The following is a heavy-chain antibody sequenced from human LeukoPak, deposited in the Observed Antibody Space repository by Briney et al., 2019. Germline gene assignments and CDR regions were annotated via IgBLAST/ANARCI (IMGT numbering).Heavy chain of an antibody. J-gene: IGHJ4*02. D-gene: IGHD3-3*01. V-gene: IGHV3-21*01. CDR2: ISSSSSYI. Sequence: PGGSLRLSCAASGFIFSSYSMNWVRQAPGKGLEWVSSISSSSSYIYYADSVKGRFTISRDNAKNSLYLQMNSLRAEDTAVYYCARCADYDFWSGCPFDYWGQGTLVTVSS. CDR3: ARCADYDFWSGCPFDY. CDR1: GFIFSSYS.